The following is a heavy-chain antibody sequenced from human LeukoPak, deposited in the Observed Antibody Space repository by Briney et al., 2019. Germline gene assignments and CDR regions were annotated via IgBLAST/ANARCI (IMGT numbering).Heavy chain of an antibody. V-gene: IGHV4-34*01. CDR2: INHSGST. D-gene: IGHD3-22*01. J-gene: IGHJ3*02. CDR1: GGSFSGYY. Sequence: SETLSLTCAVYGGSFSGYYWSWIRQPPGKGLEWIGEINHSGSTNYNPSLKSRVTISVDTSKNQFSLKLSSVTAADTAVYYCARTYDSSGYYLRNAFDIWGQGTMVTVSS. CDR3: ARTYDSSGYYLRNAFDI.